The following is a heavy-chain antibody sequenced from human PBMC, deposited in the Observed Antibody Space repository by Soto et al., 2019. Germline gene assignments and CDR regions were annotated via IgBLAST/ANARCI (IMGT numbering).Heavy chain of an antibody. V-gene: IGHV3-13*01. Sequence: GGSLRLSCAASGFTFSSYDMHWVRQATGKGLEWVSAIGTAGDTYYPDSVKGRFTISRDNSKNTLYLQMNSLRAEDTAVYYCAREFWSGPFDYWGQGTLVTVSS. CDR3: AREFWSGPFDY. CDR1: GFTFSSYD. CDR2: IGTAGDT. D-gene: IGHD3-3*01. J-gene: IGHJ4*02.